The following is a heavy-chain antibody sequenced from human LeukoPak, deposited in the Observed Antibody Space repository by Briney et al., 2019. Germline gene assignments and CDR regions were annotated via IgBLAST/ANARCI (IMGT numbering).Heavy chain of an antibody. CDR1: GFTFSSYA. V-gene: IGHV3-21*01. J-gene: IGHJ5*02. Sequence: PGGSLRLSCAASGFTFSSYAMSWVRQAPGKGLEWVSSISSSSSYIYYADSVKGRFTISRDNAKNSLYLQMNSLRAEDTAVYYCARDNPGSSGFDWFDPWGQGTLVTVSS. CDR2: ISSSSSYI. D-gene: IGHD3-22*01. CDR3: ARDNPGSSGFDWFDP.